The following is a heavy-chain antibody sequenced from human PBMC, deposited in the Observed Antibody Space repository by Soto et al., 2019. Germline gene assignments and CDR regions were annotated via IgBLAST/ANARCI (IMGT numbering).Heavy chain of an antibody. CDR2: IKSKTDGGTT. CDR1: GFTFSNAW. D-gene: IGHD2-2*01. V-gene: IGHV3-15*01. J-gene: IGHJ4*02. Sequence: EVQLVESGGGLVKPGGSLRLSCAASGFTFSNAWMSWVRQAPGKGLEWVGRIKSKTDGGTTDYAAPVKGRFTISRDDSKNTRYLQMNSLKTEDTAVYYCRIVVVPAAMSPFDYWGQGTLVTVSS. CDR3: RIVVVPAAMSPFDY.